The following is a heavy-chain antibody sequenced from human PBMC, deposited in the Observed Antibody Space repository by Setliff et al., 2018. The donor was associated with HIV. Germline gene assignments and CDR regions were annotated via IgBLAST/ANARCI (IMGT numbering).Heavy chain of an antibody. V-gene: IGHV3-30*02. CDR1: GFTLSTYG. Sequence: GGSLRLSCATSGFTLSTYGMHWVRQAPGKGLGWVARVHYNGNDKFYVDSVKGRFTISRDNSENTLYLQMDGLRAEDTAVYYCAKDKGGYNWNYFDYWGPGTQVTVSS. D-gene: IGHD1-20*01. J-gene: IGHJ4*02. CDR3: AKDKGGYNWNYFDY. CDR2: VHYNGNDK.